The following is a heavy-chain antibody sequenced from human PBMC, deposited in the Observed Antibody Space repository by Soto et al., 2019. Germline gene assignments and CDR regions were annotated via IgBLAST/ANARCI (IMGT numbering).Heavy chain of an antibody. J-gene: IGHJ4*02. CDR2: ISSNGGST. Sequence: EVRVVESGGGLVQPGGSLRLSCAASGFTFSSYAMHWVRQAPGKGLEYVSVISSNGGSTYYANSVKGRFTISGDNSKNTLYIQMGSLSAEDMAVYYCARGSNGYNFDYWGQGTLVTVSS. V-gene: IGHV3-64*01. CDR1: GFTFSSYA. D-gene: IGHD5-12*01. CDR3: ARGSNGYNFDY.